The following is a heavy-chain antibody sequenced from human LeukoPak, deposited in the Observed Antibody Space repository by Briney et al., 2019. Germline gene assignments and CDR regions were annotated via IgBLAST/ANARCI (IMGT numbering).Heavy chain of an antibody. CDR1: GGSISGYY. D-gene: IGHD6-13*01. CDR2: VYYLGST. J-gene: IGHJ4*02. CDR3: VGATISSAGFSFDY. Sequence: PSETLSLTCTVSGGSISGYYWTWIRQPPGKGLEWIGYVYYLGSTNCNPSLDGRVTISLDTSENQFSLKLTSVTAADTALYYCVGATISSAGFSFDYWAQGTLVTVSS. V-gene: IGHV4-59*01.